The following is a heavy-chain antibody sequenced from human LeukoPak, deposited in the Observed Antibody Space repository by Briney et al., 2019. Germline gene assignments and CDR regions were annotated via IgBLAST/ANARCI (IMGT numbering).Heavy chain of an antibody. J-gene: IGHJ5*02. CDR2: INPNTGGT. Sequence: GASVKVSCKASGYTFTGYYMHWVRQAPGQGLEWMGWINPNTGGTNYAQKFQGRVTMTRDTSISTAYMELSRLRSDDTAVYYCARDPVYDCSSTSCYNRRNWFDPWGQGTLVTVSS. D-gene: IGHD2-2*02. CDR3: ARDPVYDCSSTSCYNRRNWFDP. CDR1: GYTFTGYY. V-gene: IGHV1-2*02.